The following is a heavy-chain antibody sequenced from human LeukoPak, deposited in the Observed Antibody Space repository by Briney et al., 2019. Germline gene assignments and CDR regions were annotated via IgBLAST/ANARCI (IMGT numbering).Heavy chain of an antibody. J-gene: IGHJ6*02. V-gene: IGHV3-30*18. CDR1: GFTFSSYG. CDR3: AKDPEYYYDSSGYYNYYYYYGMDV. Sequence: PGGSLRLSCAASGFTFSSYGMHWVRQAPGKGLEWVAVISYDGSNKYYADSVKGRFTISRDNSKNTLYLQMNSLRAEDTAVYYCAKDPEYYYDSSGYYNYYYYYGMDVWGQGTTVTVSS. CDR2: ISYDGSNK. D-gene: IGHD3-22*01.